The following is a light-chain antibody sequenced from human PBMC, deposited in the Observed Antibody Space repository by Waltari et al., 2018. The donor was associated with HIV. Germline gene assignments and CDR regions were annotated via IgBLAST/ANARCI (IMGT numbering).Light chain of an antibody. V-gene: IGKV3-20*01. CDR2: GTS. Sequence: EIVLTQSPGTLSLSPGERATLSCRASQAVNSGYLAWYQQKPGQPPRLLIYGTSSRATGIPDRFTGSGSGTDFTLTVTMLEPEDFAVYYCQQYGNSPITFGQGTRLEIK. CDR1: QAVNSGY. CDR3: QQYGNSPIT. J-gene: IGKJ5*01.